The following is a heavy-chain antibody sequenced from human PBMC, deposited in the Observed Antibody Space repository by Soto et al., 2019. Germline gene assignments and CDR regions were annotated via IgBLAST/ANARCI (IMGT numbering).Heavy chain of an antibody. CDR3: SRVGVGYDDRSRHYYLSPYYYNGIDV. V-gene: IGHV3-23*01. Sequence: GSLRLSCAASGFTFTSYAITWVRQAPGKGLEWVSAISGSGDSTYYAGSVKGRFTISRDSCKSTLVLQMNSLRAEDTAVYYCSRVGVGYDDRSRHYYLSPYYYNGIDVWGQGSTVTVSS. J-gene: IGHJ6*02. CDR2: ISGSGDST. D-gene: IGHD3-22*01. CDR1: GFTFTSYA.